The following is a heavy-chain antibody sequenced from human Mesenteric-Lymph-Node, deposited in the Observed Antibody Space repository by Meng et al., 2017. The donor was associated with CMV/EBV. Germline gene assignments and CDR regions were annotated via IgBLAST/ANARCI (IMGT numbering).Heavy chain of an antibody. CDR1: GYTFTSYY. V-gene: IGHV1-46*01. Sequence: ALVKVSCKASGYTFTSYYMHWVRQAPGQGLEWMGIINPSGGSTSYAQKFQGRVTMTRDTSASTVYMELSSLRSEDTAVYFCARDRRVGATLGEFDPWGQGTLVTVSS. J-gene: IGHJ5*02. CDR3: ARDRRVGATLGEFDP. CDR2: INPSGGST. D-gene: IGHD1-26*01.